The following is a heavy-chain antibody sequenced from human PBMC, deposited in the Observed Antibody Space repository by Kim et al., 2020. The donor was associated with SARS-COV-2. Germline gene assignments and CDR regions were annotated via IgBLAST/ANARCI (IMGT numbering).Heavy chain of an antibody. V-gene: IGHV3-23*01. Sequence: GGSLRLSCAASGFTFSSYAMSWVRQAPGKGLEWVSAISGSGGSTYYADSVKGRFTISRDNSKNTLYLQMNSLRAEDTAVYYCAKGYDFWSGYYYYYYGMDVWGQGTTVTVSS. CDR3: AKGYDFWSGYYYYYYGMDV. CDR2: ISGSGGST. D-gene: IGHD3-3*01. J-gene: IGHJ6*02. CDR1: GFTFSSYA.